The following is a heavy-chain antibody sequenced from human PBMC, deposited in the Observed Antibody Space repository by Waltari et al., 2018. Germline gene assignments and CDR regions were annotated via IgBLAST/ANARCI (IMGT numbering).Heavy chain of an antibody. CDR2: ISNDGSSI. V-gene: IGHV3-30*04. CDR3: ARGDYGMDV. J-gene: IGHJ6*02. CDR1: GFTFSGYN. Sequence: QMQLVESGGGVVKPGGSLRLSWAAPGFTFSGYNMYGVRQAPGKGLEWVTLISNDGSSIHYADSVKARFFISRDNSKNALYLQLNSLRTDDTAVYYCARGDYGMDVWGQGTTVTVSS.